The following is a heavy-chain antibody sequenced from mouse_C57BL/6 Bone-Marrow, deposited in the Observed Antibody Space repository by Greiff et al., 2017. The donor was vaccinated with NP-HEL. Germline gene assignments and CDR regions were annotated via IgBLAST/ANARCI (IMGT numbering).Heavy chain of an antibody. V-gene: IGHV2-5*01. Sequence: VQRVESGPGLVQPSQSLSITCTVSGFSLTSYGVHWVRQSPGKGLEWLGVIWRGGSTDYNAAFMSRLSITKDNSKSQVFFKMNSLQADDTAIYYCAKIGYGGYYFDYWGQGTTLTVSS. CDR3: AKIGYGGYYFDY. J-gene: IGHJ2*01. CDR2: IWRGGST. CDR1: GFSLTSYG. D-gene: IGHD3-2*02.